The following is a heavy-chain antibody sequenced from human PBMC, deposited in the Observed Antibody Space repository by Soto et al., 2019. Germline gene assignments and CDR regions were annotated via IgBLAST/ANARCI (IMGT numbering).Heavy chain of an antibody. CDR3: AKLAQPRTNILTGYSDY. CDR2: ISESGRDT. D-gene: IGHD3-9*01. Sequence: EVKLLESGGGFVQTGGSLRLSCVASGFTFSGSPMSWVRQAPGKGLQWVSTISESGRDTYYADSVEGRFSVSRDNSKNTLFLQMSSLNAGDTALYFCAKLAQPRTNILTGYSDYWGQGTLVTVSS. CDR1: GFTFSGSP. J-gene: IGHJ4*02. V-gene: IGHV3-23*01.